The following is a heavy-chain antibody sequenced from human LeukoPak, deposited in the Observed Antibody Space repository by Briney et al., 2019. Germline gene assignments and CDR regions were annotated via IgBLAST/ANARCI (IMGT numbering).Heavy chain of an antibody. V-gene: IGHV3-48*02. CDR3: ARDSIWRPRYFQH. CDR2: ISSSSSTI. D-gene: IGHD3-9*01. Sequence: GGSLRLSCAASGLTFSSYAMNWVRQAPGKGLEWVSYISSSSSTIYYADSVKGRFTISRDNAKNSLYLQMNSLRDEDTAVYYCARDSIWRPRYFQHWGQGTLVTVSS. J-gene: IGHJ1*01. CDR1: GLTFSSYA.